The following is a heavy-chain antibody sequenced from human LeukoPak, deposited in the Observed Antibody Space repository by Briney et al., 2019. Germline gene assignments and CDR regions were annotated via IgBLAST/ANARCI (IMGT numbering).Heavy chain of an antibody. D-gene: IGHD3-22*01. Sequence: GGSLRLSCAASGFTFSGYYMSWIRQAPGKGLEWVSYISSSGSTIYYADSVKGRFTISRDNAKNSLYLQMNSLRAEDTAVYYCARNPHSNYYDSSGYYTRKNNWFDPWGQGTLVTVSS. V-gene: IGHV3-11*01. CDR1: GFTFSGYY. CDR2: ISSSGSTI. J-gene: IGHJ5*02. CDR3: ARNPHSNYYDSSGYYTRKNNWFDP.